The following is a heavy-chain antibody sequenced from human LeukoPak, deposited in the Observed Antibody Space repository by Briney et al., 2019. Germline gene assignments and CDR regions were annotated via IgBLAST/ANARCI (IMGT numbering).Heavy chain of an antibody. CDR3: VRGTGY. CDR2: ISGSGANT. V-gene: IGHV3-23*01. CDR1: GFTYSDYA. J-gene: IGHJ4*02. Sequence: GGSLRLSCAASGFTYSDYAMNWVRQAPGKGLEWVSSISGSGANTFYADAVKGRFTISRDSSKNMLDLQMNSLRSEDTAVYYCVRGTGYWGQGTLVTVSS.